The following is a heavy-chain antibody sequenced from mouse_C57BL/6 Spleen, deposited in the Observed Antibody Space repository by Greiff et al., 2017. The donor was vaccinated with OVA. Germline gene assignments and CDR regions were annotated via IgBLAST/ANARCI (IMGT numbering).Heavy chain of an antibody. Sequence: QFHVQQSGAELVRPGSSVKLSCKASGYTFTSYWMHWVKQRPIQGLEWIGNIDPSDSETHYNQKFKDKATLTVDKSSSTAYMQLSSLTSEDSAVYYCARSGYSNYEAMDYWGQGTSVTVSS. CDR3: ARSGYSNYEAMDY. J-gene: IGHJ4*01. V-gene: IGHV1-52*01. CDR1: GYTFTSYW. CDR2: IDPSDSET. D-gene: IGHD2-5*01.